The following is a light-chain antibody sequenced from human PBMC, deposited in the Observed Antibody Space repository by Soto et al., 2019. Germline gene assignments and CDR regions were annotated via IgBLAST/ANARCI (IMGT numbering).Light chain of an antibody. CDR1: QDIDXS. J-gene: IGKJ5*01. Sequence: IQLTQSPSSLSASVGGTVTITCRASQDIDXSXNWYQHKPGKAPKPLVYAVSFLETGVPSRFSGRGSGTVFSLTINSLQSDDFATYYCQQHDGRPTMTFGQGTRLDSK. V-gene: IGKV1-33*01. CDR2: AVS. CDR3: QQHDGRPTMT.